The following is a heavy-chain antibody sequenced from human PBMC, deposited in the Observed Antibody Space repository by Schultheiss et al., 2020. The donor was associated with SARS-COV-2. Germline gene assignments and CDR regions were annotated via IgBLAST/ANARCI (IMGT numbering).Heavy chain of an antibody. J-gene: IGHJ4*02. CDR1: GFTFRSYA. CDR3: AKDGFFTYYDILTGYDYFDY. CDR2: ISGSGGST. V-gene: IGHV3-23*01. D-gene: IGHD3-9*01. Sequence: LSLTCAASGFTFRSYAMSWVRQAPGKGLEWVSAISGSGGSTYYADSVKGRFTISRDNSKNTLYLQMNSLRAEDTAVYYCAKDGFFTYYDILTGYDYFDYWGQGTLVTVSS.